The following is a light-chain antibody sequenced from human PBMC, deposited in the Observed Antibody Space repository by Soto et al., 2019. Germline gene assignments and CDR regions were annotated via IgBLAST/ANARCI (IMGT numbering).Light chain of an antibody. CDR3: QQYNDWPLT. CDR1: QNVNSN. J-gene: IGKJ4*01. CDR2: GAS. V-gene: IGKV3-15*01. Sequence: EIVMTQSPATLSVSPGERATLSCRASQNVNSNLAWYQQKPGQAPRLLIYGASTRATGIPARFSGSGSGKEFTLTISSLQSEDFAVYYCQQYNDWPLTFGGGTKVEIK.